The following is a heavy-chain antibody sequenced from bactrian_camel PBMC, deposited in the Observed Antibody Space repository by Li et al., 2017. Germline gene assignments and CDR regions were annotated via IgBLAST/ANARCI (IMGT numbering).Heavy chain of an antibody. Sequence: HVQLVESGGGSVQAGGSLRLSCEVSGHTFSDACMAWFRQAPGKGLEWVSGICESGGQTSYADSVKGRFTISRDNAKNTLYLQLNSLKTEDTAMYYCGRGYGGGFDRGQGTQVTVS. J-gene: IGHJ4*01. D-gene: IGHD7*01. CDR2: ICESGGQT. V-gene: IGHV3S1*01. CDR1: GHTFSDAC.